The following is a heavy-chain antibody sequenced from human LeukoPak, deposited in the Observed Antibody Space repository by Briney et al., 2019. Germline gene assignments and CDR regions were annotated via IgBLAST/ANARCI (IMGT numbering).Heavy chain of an antibody. J-gene: IGHJ4*02. D-gene: IGHD5-12*01. CDR1: GYTFTSYG. CDR3: ATYSGYDPFDY. V-gene: IGHV1-46*01. CDR2: IIPSTGST. Sequence: ASMKVSCKASGYTFTSYGITWVRQAPGQGLEWMGIIIPSTGSTSYAQKFQGRVTMIRDTSTSTVYMELSSLRSEDTAVYYCATYSGYDPFDYWGQGTLVTVSS.